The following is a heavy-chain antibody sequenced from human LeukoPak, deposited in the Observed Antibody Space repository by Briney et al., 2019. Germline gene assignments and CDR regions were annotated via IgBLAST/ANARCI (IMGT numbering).Heavy chain of an antibody. V-gene: IGHV4-34*01. J-gene: IGHJ4*02. CDR3: ARGHRSQTDHVWGSYRYEKPFDY. CDR1: GGSFSGYY. D-gene: IGHD3-16*02. Sequence: SETLSLTCAVYGGSFSGYYWSWIRQPPGKGLEWIGETNHSGSTNYNPSLKSRVTISVDTSKNQFSLKLSSVTAADTAVYYCARGHRSQTDHVWGSYRYEKPFDYWGQGTLVTVSS. CDR2: TNHSGST.